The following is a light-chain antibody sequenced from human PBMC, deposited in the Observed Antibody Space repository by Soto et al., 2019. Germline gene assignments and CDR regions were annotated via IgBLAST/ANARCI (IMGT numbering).Light chain of an antibody. J-gene: IGLJ2*01. CDR2: GNS. CDR3: QSYDSRLSGSVV. V-gene: IGLV1-40*01. CDR1: SFNIGAGYD. Sequence: QAVVTQPPSVSGAPGQRVTISCTGSSFNIGAGYDVHWYQQLPGTAPKLLIYGNSNRPSGVPDRFSGSKSGTSASLAINGVQAEDEADYYCQSYDSRLSGSVVFGGGTQLTVL.